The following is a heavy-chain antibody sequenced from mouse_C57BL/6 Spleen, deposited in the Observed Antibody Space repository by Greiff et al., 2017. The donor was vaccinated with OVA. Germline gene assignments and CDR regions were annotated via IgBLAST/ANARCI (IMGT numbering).Heavy chain of an antibody. D-gene: IGHD2-5*01. CDR2: ISGGGGNT. Sequence: EVQGVESGGGLVKPGGSLKLSCAASGFTFSSYTMSWVRQTPEKRLEWVATISGGGGNTYYPDSVKGRFTISRDNAKNTLYLQMSSLRSEDTALYYCARQSNSYFDYWGQGTTLTVSS. V-gene: IGHV5-9*01. CDR3: ARQSNSYFDY. CDR1: GFTFSSYT. J-gene: IGHJ2*01.